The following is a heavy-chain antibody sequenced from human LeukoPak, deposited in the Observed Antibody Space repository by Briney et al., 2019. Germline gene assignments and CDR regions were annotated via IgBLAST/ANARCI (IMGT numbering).Heavy chain of an antibody. CDR2: IYTSGST. V-gene: IGHV4-4*07. Sequence: SETLPLTCTVSGGSISSYYWSWVRQPAGKGLEWIGRIYTSGSTNYNPSLKSRVTMSVDTSKNQFSLKLSSVTAADTAVYYCARDFGWSYYYDSSGYLDYWGQGTLVTVSS. J-gene: IGHJ4*02. D-gene: IGHD3-22*01. CDR1: GGSISSYY. CDR3: ARDFGWSYYYDSSGYLDY.